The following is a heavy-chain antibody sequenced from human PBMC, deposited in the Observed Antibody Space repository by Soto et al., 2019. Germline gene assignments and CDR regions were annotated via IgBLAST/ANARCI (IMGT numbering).Heavy chain of an antibody. Sequence: EVQLVESGGGLIQPGGSLRLSCAASGFTVSSNYMSWVRQAPGKGLEWVSVIYSGGSTYYADSVKGRFTISRDNSKNTLYLQMNSLRAEDTAVYYCARDHAYSHWYFDLWGRDTLVTVSS. CDR2: IYSGGST. J-gene: IGHJ2*01. V-gene: IGHV3-53*01. CDR1: GFTVSSNY. CDR3: ARDHAYSHWYFDL. D-gene: IGHD4-4*01.